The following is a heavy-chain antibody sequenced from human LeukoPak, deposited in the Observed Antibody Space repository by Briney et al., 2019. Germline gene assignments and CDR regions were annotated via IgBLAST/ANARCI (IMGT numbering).Heavy chain of an antibody. D-gene: IGHD1-14*01. V-gene: IGHV1-8*02. J-gene: IGHJ6*03. Sequence: GASVKVSCKASGYTFTGYYMHWVRQAPGQGLEWMGWMNPNSGNTGYAQKFQGRVTMTRNTSISTAYMELSSLRSEDTAVCYCARVGPWVNPDYYYYYMDVWGKGTTVTVSS. CDR3: ARVGPWVNPDYYYYYMDV. CDR1: GYTFTGYY. CDR2: MNPNSGNT.